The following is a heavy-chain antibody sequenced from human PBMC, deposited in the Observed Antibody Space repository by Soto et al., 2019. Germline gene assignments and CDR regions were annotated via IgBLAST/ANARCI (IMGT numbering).Heavy chain of an antibody. CDR1: SGSFSGYY. CDR3: ARSNRGTGMPYYYGVDV. J-gene: IGHJ6*02. Sequence: SETLSLTCAVYSGSFSGYYWSWIRRPPGKGMEWIGETNHSGSTNYNPSLKSRVTISVDTSKNQFSLKLSSVTAADTAVYYCARSNRGTGMPYYYGVDVWGQGTTVTVSS. V-gene: IGHV4-34*01. CDR2: TNHSGST. D-gene: IGHD1-1*01.